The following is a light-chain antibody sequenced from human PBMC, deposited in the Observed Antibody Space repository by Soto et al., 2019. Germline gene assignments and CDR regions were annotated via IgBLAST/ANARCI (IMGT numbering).Light chain of an antibody. CDR3: RSYTSSNTLYV. CDR1: SSDVGGYNY. V-gene: IGLV2-14*03. CDR2: DVD. J-gene: IGLJ1*01. Sequence: QSVLTQPASVSGSPGQSITISCTGSSSDVGGYNYVSWYQHHPGKAPKLMIYDVDNRPSGVSNRFSGSKSGNTASLTISGLQAEDEADYYCRSYTSSNTLYVFGTGTKVTVL.